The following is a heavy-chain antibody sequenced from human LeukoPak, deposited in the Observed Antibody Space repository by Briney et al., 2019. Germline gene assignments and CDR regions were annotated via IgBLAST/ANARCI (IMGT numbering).Heavy chain of an antibody. CDR1: GYTLTELS. D-gene: IGHD6-13*01. J-gene: IGHJ4*02. V-gene: IGHV1-24*01. Sequence: ASVKVSCRASGYTLTELSMHWVRQAPGKGLEWMGGFDPEDGETIYAQKFQGRVTMTEDTSTDTAYMELSSLRSEDTAVYYCATLSSSWYGYYFDYWGQGTLVTVSS. CDR3: ATLSSSWYGYYFDY. CDR2: FDPEDGET.